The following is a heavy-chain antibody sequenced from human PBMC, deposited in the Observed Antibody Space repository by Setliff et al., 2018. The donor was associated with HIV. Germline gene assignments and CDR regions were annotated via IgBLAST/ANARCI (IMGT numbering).Heavy chain of an antibody. V-gene: IGHV4-4*08. CDR1: GGSISSYY. CDR2: IYTSGST. CDR3: ATLKMATIYRDFDY. J-gene: IGHJ4*02. D-gene: IGHD5-12*01. Sequence: SETLSLTCTVSGGSISSYYWSWIRQPPGKGLEWIGSIYTSGSTNYNPSLSSRVTISVDTSKNHFYLKRSSVTPAEPAVYYCATLKMATIYRDFDYWGQGTLVTV.